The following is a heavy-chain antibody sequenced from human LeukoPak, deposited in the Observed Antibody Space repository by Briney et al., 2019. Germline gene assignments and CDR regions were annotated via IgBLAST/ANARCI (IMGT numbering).Heavy chain of an antibody. D-gene: IGHD1-26*01. V-gene: IGHV3-43*01. J-gene: IGHJ6*03. CDR3: AKSGASGSYRYYYYMDV. CDR2: ISWDGGNT. CDR1: GFTFDDYT. Sequence: GGSLRLSCAASGFTFDDYTMHWVRQAPGKGLEWVSLISWDGGNTYYADSVKGRFTISRDNSKNSLYLQMNSLRTEDTALYYCAKSGASGSYRYYYYMDVWGKGTTVTVSS.